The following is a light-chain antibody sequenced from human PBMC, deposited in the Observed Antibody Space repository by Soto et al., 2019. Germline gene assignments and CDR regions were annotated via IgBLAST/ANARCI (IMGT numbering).Light chain of an antibody. CDR2: AAS. CDR1: QGIRND. Sequence: DIQMTQSPSSLPASVGDRVTIICRASQGIRNDLGWYQQKPGKAPKRLIYAASSLDGGVPSRFSGSESGTEFALTIGSLQPEDFATYYCLRHNTYPYTFGQGNKLEIK. V-gene: IGKV1-17*01. CDR3: LRHNTYPYT. J-gene: IGKJ2*01.